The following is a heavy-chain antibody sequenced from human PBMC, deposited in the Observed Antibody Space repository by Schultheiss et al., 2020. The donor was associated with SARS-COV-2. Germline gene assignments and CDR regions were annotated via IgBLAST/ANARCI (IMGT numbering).Heavy chain of an antibody. V-gene: IGHV1-69*13. CDR1: GGTFSSYA. CDR3: ARYLTGGYGGDY. D-gene: IGHD4-23*01. J-gene: IGHJ4*02. Sequence: SVKVSCKASGGTFSSYAISWVRQAPGQGLEWMGGIIHIFGTANYAQKFQGRVTITADESTSTAYMELSSLRSEDTAVYYCARYLTGGYGGDYWGQGTLVTVSS. CDR2: IIHIFGTA.